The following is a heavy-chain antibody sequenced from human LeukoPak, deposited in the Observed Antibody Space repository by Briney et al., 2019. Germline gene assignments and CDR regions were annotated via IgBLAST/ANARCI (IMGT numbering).Heavy chain of an antibody. CDR1: GYTFTSYD. CDR3: ARVYPLAYSSSWYTDY. CDR2: MNPNSGNT. Sequence: GASVKVSCKASGYTFTSYDINWVRQATGQGLEWMGWMNPNSGNTGYAQKFQGRVTMTRNTSISTAYMELSSLRSEDTAVYYCARVYPLAYSSSWYTDYWGQGTLVTVSS. J-gene: IGHJ4*02. V-gene: IGHV1-8*01. D-gene: IGHD6-13*01.